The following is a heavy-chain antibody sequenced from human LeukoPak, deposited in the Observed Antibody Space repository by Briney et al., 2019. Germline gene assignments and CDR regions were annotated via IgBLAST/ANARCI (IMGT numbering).Heavy chain of an antibody. CDR1: GGSFSGYY. D-gene: IGHD4-17*01. J-gene: IGHJ4*02. V-gene: IGHV4-34*01. CDR2: INHSGSA. Sequence: SETLSLTCAVSGGSFSGYYRTWIRQPPGKGLEWIGEINHSGSANYNPSLKSRVTISLDTSKNQFSLKLTSVTAADTAVYYCARGQGTVTTHWGQGTLVTVSS. CDR3: ARGQGTVTTH.